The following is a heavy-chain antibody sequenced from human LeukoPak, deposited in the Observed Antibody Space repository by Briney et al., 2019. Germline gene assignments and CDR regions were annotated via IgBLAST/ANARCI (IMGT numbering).Heavy chain of an antibody. CDR1: GFTFSDYY. CDR3: AKDQGSGWTFLDY. V-gene: IGHV3-23*01. CDR2: ISGSGGST. J-gene: IGHJ4*02. Sequence: GGSLRLSCAVSGFTFSDYYMNWIRQAPGKGLEWVSAISGSGGSTYYADSVKGRFTISGDNSKNTLYLQMNSLRAEDTAVYYCAKDQGSGWTFLDYWGQGTLVTVSS. D-gene: IGHD6-19*01.